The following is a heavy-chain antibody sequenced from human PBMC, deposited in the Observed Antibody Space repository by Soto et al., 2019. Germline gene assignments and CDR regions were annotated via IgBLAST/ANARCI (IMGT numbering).Heavy chain of an antibody. Sequence: SVKVSCKSSVGIFKNFDIGWVRQSPGQGLEWMGEIIPLFNATNYAQKFRGRVTVTADESTRTAYMELTRLTYDDTAVYFCAINAERNAQKFDFWGQGTLVTVSS. CDR1: VGIFKNFD. V-gene: IGHV1-69*13. J-gene: IGHJ4*02. CDR2: IIPLFNAT. CDR3: AINAERNAQKFDF. D-gene: IGHD2-2*01.